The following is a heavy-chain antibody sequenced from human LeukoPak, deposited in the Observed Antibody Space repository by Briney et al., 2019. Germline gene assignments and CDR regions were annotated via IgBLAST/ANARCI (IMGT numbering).Heavy chain of an antibody. Sequence: HLGGSLRLSCAASGFTFSSYAMSWVRQAPGKGLEWVSAISGSGGSTYYADSVKGRFTVSRDNSKNTLYLQMNSLRAEDTAVYYCAKEGRSRYYFDYWGQGTLVTVSS. CDR3: AKEGRSRYYFDY. D-gene: IGHD3-16*02. CDR1: GFTFSSYA. J-gene: IGHJ4*02. V-gene: IGHV3-23*01. CDR2: ISGSGGST.